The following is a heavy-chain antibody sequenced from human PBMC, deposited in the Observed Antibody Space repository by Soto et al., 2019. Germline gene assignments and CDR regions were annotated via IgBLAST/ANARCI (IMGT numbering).Heavy chain of an antibody. CDR2: IIPMLGVA. D-gene: IGHD6-25*01. V-gene: IGHV1-69*08. CDR3: ATETAAFFDY. CDR1: GGTVSSYN. J-gene: IGHJ4*02. Sequence: QVQLVQSGAEVKRPGSSVKVSCKASGGTVSSYNFSWVRQAPGQGLEWMGRIIPMLGVANYAQKFQDRVTFTADKSTSTTSMELSSLRSDDTAVYYCATETAAFFDYWGQGTLVTVSS.